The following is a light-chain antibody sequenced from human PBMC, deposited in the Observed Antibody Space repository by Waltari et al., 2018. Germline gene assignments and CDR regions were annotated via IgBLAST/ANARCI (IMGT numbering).Light chain of an antibody. CDR2: GAS. Sequence: IVLTQSPGTLSLSPGERATLSCRASQSVSGTLAWYQQKPGQAPTLLIYGASIRATGIPDRFTGSGSGTDFSLTISSLEPEDFAIYCCQHYVRLPATFGQGTKVEIK. CDR1: QSVSGT. J-gene: IGKJ1*01. CDR3: QHYVRLPAT. V-gene: IGKV3-20*01.